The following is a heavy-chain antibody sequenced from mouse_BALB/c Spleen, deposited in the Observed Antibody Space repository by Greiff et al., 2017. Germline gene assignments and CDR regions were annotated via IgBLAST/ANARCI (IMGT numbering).Heavy chain of an antibody. J-gene: IGHJ2*01. CDR3: ARDRNWAFDY. CDR1: GFTFSSYC. V-gene: IGHV5-6-3*01. CDR2: INSNGGST. Sequence: EVKLVESGGGLVQPGGSLKLSCAASGFTFSSYCMSWVRQTPDKRLELVATINSNGGSTYYPDSVKGRFTISRDNAKNTLYLQMSSLKSEDTAMYYCARDRNWAFDYWGQGTTLTVSS. D-gene: IGHD4-1*01.